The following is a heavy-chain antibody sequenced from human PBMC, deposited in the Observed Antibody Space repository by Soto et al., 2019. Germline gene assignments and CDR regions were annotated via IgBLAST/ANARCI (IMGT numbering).Heavy chain of an antibody. Sequence: SETLSLTCTVSGGSISSGSYYWGCIRQPPGKGLEWIGSIYYSGSTYYNPSLKSRVTISVDTSKNQFSLKLSSVTAADTAVYYCARQVQSGYDYYYYYYMDVWGKGTTVTVSS. V-gene: IGHV4-39*01. CDR1: GGSISSGSYY. J-gene: IGHJ6*03. D-gene: IGHD5-12*01. CDR2: IYYSGST. CDR3: ARQVQSGYDYYYYYYMDV.